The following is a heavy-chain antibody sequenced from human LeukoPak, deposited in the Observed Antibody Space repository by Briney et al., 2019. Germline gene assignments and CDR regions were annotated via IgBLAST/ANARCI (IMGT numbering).Heavy chain of an antibody. CDR1: GGSISSSSYY. Sequence: PSETLSLTCTVSGGSISSSSYYWGWIRQPPGKGLEWIGSIYYSGSTYYNPSLKSRVTISVDTSKNQFSLKLSSVTAADTAVYYCARHFLGPRLRQQLVLDYFDYWGQGTLVTVSS. V-gene: IGHV4-39*01. CDR2: IYYSGST. D-gene: IGHD6-13*01. CDR3: ARHFLGPRLRQQLVLDYFDY. J-gene: IGHJ4*02.